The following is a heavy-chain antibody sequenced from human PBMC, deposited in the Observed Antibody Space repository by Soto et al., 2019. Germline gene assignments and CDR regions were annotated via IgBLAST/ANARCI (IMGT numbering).Heavy chain of an antibody. V-gene: IGHV2-5*02. D-gene: IGHD2-2*01. CDR3: AHRRTLHDEYYFDY. CDR1: GFSLSTSGVD. Sequence: QITLKESGPTLVKPTQTLTLTCTFSGFSLSTSGVDVGWIRQPPGKALEWLALIYWDDDKRYSPSLKSRLTITKDTSKNQVVLTMTNMDPVDTATYYCAHRRTLHDEYYFDYWGQGTLVTVSS. J-gene: IGHJ4*02. CDR2: IYWDDDK.